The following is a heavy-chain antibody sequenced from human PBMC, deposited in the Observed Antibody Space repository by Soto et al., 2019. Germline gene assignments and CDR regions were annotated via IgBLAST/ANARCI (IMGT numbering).Heavy chain of an antibody. V-gene: IGHV3-66*01. J-gene: IGHJ6*02. CDR1: GFTVSSNY. CDR2: IYSGGST. Sequence: GGSLRLSCAASGFTVSSNYMSWVRQAPGKGLEWVSVIYSGGSTYYADSVKGRFTISRDNSKNTLYLQMNSLRAEDTAVYYCARVPYSSGWYGARYYYYGMDVWGQGTTVTVSS. D-gene: IGHD6-19*01. CDR3: ARVPYSSGWYGARYYYYGMDV.